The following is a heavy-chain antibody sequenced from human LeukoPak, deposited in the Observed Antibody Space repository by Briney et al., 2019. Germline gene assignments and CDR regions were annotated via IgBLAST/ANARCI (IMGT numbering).Heavy chain of an antibody. CDR1: GFTFSSYW. CDR2: IKQDGREK. CDR3: AAITGTAGDAFDI. J-gene: IGHJ3*02. V-gene: IGHV3-7*01. Sequence: GSLRLSCAASGFTFSSYWMSWVRQAPGKGLEWVANIKQDGREKYYVDSVKGRFTISRDNAKNSLYLQMNSLRAEDTAVYYCAAITGTAGDAFDIWGQGTMVTVSS. D-gene: IGHD1-7*01.